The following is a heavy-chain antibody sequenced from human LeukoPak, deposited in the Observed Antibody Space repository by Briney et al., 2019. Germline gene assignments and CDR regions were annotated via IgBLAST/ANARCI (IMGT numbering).Heavy chain of an antibody. J-gene: IGHJ3*02. V-gene: IGHV1-2*02. Sequence: ASVKVSCKASGGTFSSYAISWVRQAPGQGLEWMGWINPNSGGTNYAQKFQGRVTMTRDTSISTAYMELSRLRSDDTAVYYCARGSYDFWSGYSPTPYDAFDIWGQGTMVTVSA. D-gene: IGHD3-3*01. CDR1: GGTFSSYA. CDR2: INPNSGGT. CDR3: ARGSYDFWSGYSPTPYDAFDI.